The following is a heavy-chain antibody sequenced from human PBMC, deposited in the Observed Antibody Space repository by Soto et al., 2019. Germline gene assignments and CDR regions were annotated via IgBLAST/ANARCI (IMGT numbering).Heavy chain of an antibody. CDR2: IWYDGSNK. CDR3: ARENSGYHDAFAI. Sequence: PGGSLRLSCAASGFTFSSYGMHWVRQAPGKGLEWVAVIWYDGSNKYYADSVKGRSTISRDNSKNTLYLQMNSLRAEDTAVYYCARENSGYHDAFAIWGQGTMVTVSS. D-gene: IGHD5-12*01. J-gene: IGHJ3*02. CDR1: GFTFSSYG. V-gene: IGHV3-33*01.